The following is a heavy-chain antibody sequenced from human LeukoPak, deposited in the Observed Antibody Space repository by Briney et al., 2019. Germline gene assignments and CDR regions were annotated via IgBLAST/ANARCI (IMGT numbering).Heavy chain of an antibody. CDR1: GYSISNGYF. D-gene: IGHD7-27*01. J-gene: IGHJ4*02. V-gene: IGHV4-38-2*02. CDR3: ARAIRTGLGIGSFDG. CDR2: IYHSGSI. Sequence: SETLSLTCTVSGYSISNGYFWGWIRQPPGKGLECIGTIYHSGSIYYNPSLKGRVTISVDTSKNQFSLKLNSLTAADTAVYYCARAIRTGLGIGSFDGWGQGILVTVSS.